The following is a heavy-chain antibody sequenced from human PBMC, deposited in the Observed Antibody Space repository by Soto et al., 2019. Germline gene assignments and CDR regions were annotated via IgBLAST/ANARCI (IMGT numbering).Heavy chain of an antibody. CDR3: TRADSDVVILPDVRPLFDL. CDR1: GYDFFKYN. J-gene: IGHJ4*02. CDR2: INHNGGYT. D-gene: IGHD2-21*02. V-gene: IGHV1-46*01. Sequence: QVQLVQSGAEVKKPGASVKVSCKTSGYDFFKYNMHWVRQAPGQGREWMGVINHNGGYTRHAQKFQGRVIMTRDKSSKLVYMELSGLTSADTAMYYCTRADSDVVILPDVRPLFDLWGQGALVTVSS.